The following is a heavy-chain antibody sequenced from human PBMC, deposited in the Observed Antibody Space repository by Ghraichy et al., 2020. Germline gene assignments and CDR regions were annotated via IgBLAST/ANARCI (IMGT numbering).Heavy chain of an antibody. CDR2: INNDGSST. J-gene: IGHJ4*02. V-gene: IGHV3-74*01. Sequence: GGSLRLSCAASGFTFSSYWMIWVRQGPGKGLEWVSRINNDGSSTINADSVEGRFTISRDNAKNTLYLQMNSLRAEDTAVYYCVRGWEKGSFDYWGQGSLVTVSS. CDR1: GFTFSSYW. CDR3: VRGWEKGSFDY. D-gene: IGHD1-26*01.